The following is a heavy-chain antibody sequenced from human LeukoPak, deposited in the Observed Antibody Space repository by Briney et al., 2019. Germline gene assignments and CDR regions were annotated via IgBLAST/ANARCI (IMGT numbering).Heavy chain of an antibody. J-gene: IGHJ4*02. CDR1: GGTFSGYA. CDR3: ARDGPDSGYVVRPFDY. V-gene: IGHV1-69*13. CDR2: IIPIFGTA. D-gene: IGHD5-12*01. Sequence: GASVKVSCKASGGTFSGYAISWVRQAPGQGLEWMGGIIPIFGTANYAQKFQGRVTITADESTSTAYMELSSLRSEDTAVYYCARDGPDSGYVVRPFDYWGQGTLVTVSS.